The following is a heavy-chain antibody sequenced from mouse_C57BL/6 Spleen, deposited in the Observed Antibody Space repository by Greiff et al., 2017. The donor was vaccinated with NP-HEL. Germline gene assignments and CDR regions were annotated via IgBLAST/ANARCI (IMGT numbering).Heavy chain of an antibody. Sequence: QVQLQQSGAELVKPGASVKISCKASGYAFSSYWMNWVKQRPGKGLEWIGQIYPGDGDTNYNGKFKGKATLTADKSSSTAYMQLSSLTSEDSAVYCCARSYDYDGRFAYWGQGTLVTVSA. J-gene: IGHJ3*01. D-gene: IGHD2-4*01. V-gene: IGHV1-80*01. CDR3: ARSYDYDGRFAY. CDR1: GYAFSSYW. CDR2: IYPGDGDT.